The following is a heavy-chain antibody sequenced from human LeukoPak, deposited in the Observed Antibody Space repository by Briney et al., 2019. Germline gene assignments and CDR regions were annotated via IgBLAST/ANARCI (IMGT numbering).Heavy chain of an antibody. J-gene: IGHJ6*03. Sequence: PGGSLRLSCAASGFTFSTYSMNWVRQAPGKGLEWVSSITGSSSYIYYADSVKGRFTVSRDNAKNSLYLLMNSLRVEDTAVCYCARAIIPIATDWEQLALVQYYKYYYMDVWGKGTTVTVSS. V-gene: IGHV3-21*01. CDR3: ARAIIPIATDWEQLALVQYYKYYYMDV. CDR2: ITGSSSYI. CDR1: GFTFSTYS. D-gene: IGHD6-13*01.